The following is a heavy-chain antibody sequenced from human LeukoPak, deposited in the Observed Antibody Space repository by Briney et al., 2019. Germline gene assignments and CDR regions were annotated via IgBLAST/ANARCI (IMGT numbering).Heavy chain of an antibody. J-gene: IGHJ4*02. CDR3: ARVSGLGSSGWPDY. Sequence: SETLSLTCTVSGFSISNDYYWTWLRQPPGRGLEWIGGIYHSGTTYYNPSLRGRVSISLDTSKTQFSLKLSSVTAADTAVYYCARVSGLGSSGWPDYWGQGTLVTVSS. CDR2: IYHSGTT. D-gene: IGHD6-19*01. CDR1: GFSISNDYY. V-gene: IGHV4-38-2*02.